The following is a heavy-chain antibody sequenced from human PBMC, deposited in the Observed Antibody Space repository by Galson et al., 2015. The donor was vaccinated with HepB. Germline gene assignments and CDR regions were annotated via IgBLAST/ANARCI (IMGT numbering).Heavy chain of an antibody. CDR1: GYTFTSYG. D-gene: IGHD2-2*01. J-gene: IGHJ5*02. Sequence: SVKVSCKASGYTFTSYGISWVRQAPGQGLEWMGWINPNSGGTNYAQKFQGRVTMTRDTSISTAYMELSRLRSDDTAVYYCARGNCSSTSCRYGGDNWFDPWGQGTLVTVSS. CDR3: ARGNCSSTSCRYGGDNWFDP. V-gene: IGHV1-2*02. CDR2: INPNSGGT.